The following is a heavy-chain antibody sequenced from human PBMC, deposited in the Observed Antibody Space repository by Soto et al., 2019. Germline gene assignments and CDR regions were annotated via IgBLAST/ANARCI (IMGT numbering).Heavy chain of an antibody. V-gene: IGHV4-30-4*01. D-gene: IGHD6-13*01. Sequence: QVQLQESGPGLVKPSQTLSLTCTVSGGSISSGDYYWSWIRQPPGKGLEWIGYIYYSGSTYYNPSLKVRVTISVAPSKTQFSLKLSSVTAADTAVYYCARERPDGSRLDPWGQGTLVTVSS. CDR2: IYYSGST. J-gene: IGHJ5*02. CDR1: GGSISSGDYY. CDR3: ARERPDGSRLDP.